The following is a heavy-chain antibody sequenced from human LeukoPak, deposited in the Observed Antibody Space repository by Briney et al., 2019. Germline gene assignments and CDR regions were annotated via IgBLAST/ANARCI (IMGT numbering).Heavy chain of an antibody. J-gene: IGHJ4*02. Sequence: PGGSLRLSCAASGFTFSSYGMHWVRQAPGKGLEWVAVIWYDGSNKYYADSVKGRFTISRDNAKNSLYLQMNSLRAEDTAVYYCARDHMVRGVIYYWGQGTLVTVSS. D-gene: IGHD3-10*01. V-gene: IGHV3-33*01. CDR3: ARDHMVRGVIYY. CDR1: GFTFSSYG. CDR2: IWYDGSNK.